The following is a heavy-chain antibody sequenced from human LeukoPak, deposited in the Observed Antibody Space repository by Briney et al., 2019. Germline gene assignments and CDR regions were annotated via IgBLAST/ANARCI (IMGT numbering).Heavy chain of an antibody. CDR1: GFTFSRNW. J-gene: IGHJ4*02. D-gene: IGHD4-17*01. CDR2: INSDGTT. CDR3: AREDATTVANDY. V-gene: IGHV3-74*01. Sequence: GGSLRLSCAASGFTFSRNWMHWVRQAPGKGLVWVSRINSDGTTNYADSVKGRFTISRDNAKNTLYLQMNSLRAEDTAVYYCAREDATTVANDYWGQGTLVTVSS.